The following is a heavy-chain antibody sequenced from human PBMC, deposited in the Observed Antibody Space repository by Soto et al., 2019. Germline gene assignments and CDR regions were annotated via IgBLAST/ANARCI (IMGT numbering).Heavy chain of an antibody. CDR3: ARDRRIAARHPPGGFDP. Sequence: QRLSCAASGFTFSSYAMHWVRQAPGKGLEWVAVISYDGSNKYYADSVKGRFTISRDNSKNTLYLQMNSLRAEDTAVYYCARDRRIAARHPPGGFDPWGQGTLVTVSS. D-gene: IGHD6-6*01. V-gene: IGHV3-30-3*01. J-gene: IGHJ5*02. CDR2: ISYDGSNK. CDR1: GFTFSSYA.